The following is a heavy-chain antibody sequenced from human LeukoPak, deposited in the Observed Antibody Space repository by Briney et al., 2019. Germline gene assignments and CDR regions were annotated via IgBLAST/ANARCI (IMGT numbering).Heavy chain of an antibody. CDR1: GFIFSSYG. J-gene: IGHJ4*02. V-gene: IGHV3-30*18. D-gene: IGHD2-15*01. CDR3: ANIVVVAARFDY. CDR2: ISYDGSNK. Sequence: QPGGSLRLSCAASGFIFSSYGMHWVRQAPGKGLEWVAVISYDGSNKYYADSVKGRFTISRDNSKNTLYLQMNSPRAEDTAVYYCANIVVVAARFDYWAREPWSPSPQ.